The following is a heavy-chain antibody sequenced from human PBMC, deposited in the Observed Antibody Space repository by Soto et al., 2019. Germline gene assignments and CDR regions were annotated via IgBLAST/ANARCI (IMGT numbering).Heavy chain of an antibody. V-gene: IGHV3-15*01. J-gene: IGHJ4*01. CDR1: GFTFINAW. CDR2: IKTKSEGVTT. Sequence: PGRSLRLSSAAYGFTFINAWMTWVRQAPGKGLEWLGRIKTKSEGVTTDYAAPVKGRFTISRDDSKSTLYLQMTSPKTEDTTVYYWNTVGGYFDRDFDNCGHGTWVTVS. CDR3: NTVGGYFDRDFDN. D-gene: IGHD3-9*01.